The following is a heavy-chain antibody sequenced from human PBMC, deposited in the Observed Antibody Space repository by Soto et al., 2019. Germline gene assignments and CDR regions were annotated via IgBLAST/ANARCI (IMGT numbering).Heavy chain of an antibody. D-gene: IGHD3-9*01. CDR2: IIPIFGTA. CDR1: GGTFSSYA. CDR3: ARGDYDILTGYPRWFDP. V-gene: IGHV1-69*01. J-gene: IGHJ5*02. Sequence: QVQLVQSGAEVTKPGSSVKVSCKASGGTFSSYAISWVRQAPGQGLEWMGGIIPIFGTANYAQKFQGRVTITADESTSTAYMELSSLRSEDTAVYYCARGDYDILTGYPRWFDPWGQGTLVTVSS.